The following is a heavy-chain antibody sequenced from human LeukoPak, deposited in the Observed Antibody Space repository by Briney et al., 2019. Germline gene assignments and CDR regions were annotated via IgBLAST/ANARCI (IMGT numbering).Heavy chain of an antibody. Sequence: GGSLRLSCAASGFTFSDYYMGWIRQAPGKGLEWVSYIGGSGSITFYADSVKGRFTISRDNAKNPVYLQMNSLRAEDTAVYYCGRDFGLFGTKRSFDIWGQGTMVTVSS. CDR1: GFTFSDYY. CDR3: GRDFGLFGTKRSFDI. D-gene: IGHD1-7*01. V-gene: IGHV3-11*01. CDR2: IGGSGSIT. J-gene: IGHJ3*02.